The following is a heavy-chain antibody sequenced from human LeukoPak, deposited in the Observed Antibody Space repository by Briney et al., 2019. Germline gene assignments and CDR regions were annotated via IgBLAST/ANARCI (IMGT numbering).Heavy chain of an antibody. J-gene: IGHJ3*02. D-gene: IGHD2-2*01. CDR2: ISGSGGST. CDR1: GFTFSSYA. CDR3: ARHQSWSPEEFDAFDI. V-gene: IGHV3-23*01. Sequence: GGSLRLSCAASGFTFSSYAMSWVRQAPGKGLEWVSAISGSGGSTYYADSVKGRFTISRDNSKNTLYLQMNSLRAEDTAVYYCARHQSWSPEEFDAFDIWGQGAMVTVSS.